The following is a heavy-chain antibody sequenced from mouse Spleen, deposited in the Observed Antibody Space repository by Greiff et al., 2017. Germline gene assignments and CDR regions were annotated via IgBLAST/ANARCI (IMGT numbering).Heavy chain of an antibody. CDR3: AQLGRGYFDY. D-gene: IGHD4-1*02. J-gene: IGHJ2*01. CDR1: GFNIKDYY. Sequence: EVKLVESGAELVRPGALVKLSCKASGFNIKDYYMHWVKQRPEQGLEWIGWIDPENGDTEYAPKFQGKATMTADTSSNTAYLQLSSLTSEDTAVYYCAQLGRGYFDYWGQGTTLTVSS. CDR2: IDPENGDT. V-gene: IGHV14-4*02.